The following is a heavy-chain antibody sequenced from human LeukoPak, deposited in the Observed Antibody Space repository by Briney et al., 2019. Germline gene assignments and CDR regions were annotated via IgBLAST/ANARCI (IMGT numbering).Heavy chain of an antibody. CDR1: GFTFSTYG. J-gene: IGHJ6*03. Sequence: GGSLRLSCAASGFTFSTYGMHWVRQAPGKGLEWVAFIRYDGSNRYYADSVKGRFTISRDNSKNTLYLQMNSLRAEDTAVYYCAKEGIHMHYYYMDVWGKGTTVTVSS. D-gene: IGHD6-13*01. CDR2: IRYDGSNR. CDR3: AKEGIHMHYYYMDV. V-gene: IGHV3-30*02.